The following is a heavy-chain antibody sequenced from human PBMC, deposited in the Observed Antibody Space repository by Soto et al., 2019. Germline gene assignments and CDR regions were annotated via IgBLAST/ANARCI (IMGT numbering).Heavy chain of an antibody. V-gene: IGHV3-30-3*01. CDR1: GFTLSSYA. J-gene: IGHJ4*02. Sequence: PGGSLRLSCAASGFTLSSYAMHWVRQAPGKGLEWVAVISYDGSNKYYADSVKGRFTISRDNSKNTLYLQMNSLRAEDTAVYYCARVVGLRDYFDYWGQGTLVTVSS. D-gene: IGHD2-15*01. CDR3: ARVVGLRDYFDY. CDR2: ISYDGSNK.